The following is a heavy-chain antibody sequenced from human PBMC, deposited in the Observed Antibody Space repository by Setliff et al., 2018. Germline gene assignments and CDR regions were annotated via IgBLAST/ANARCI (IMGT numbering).Heavy chain of an antibody. CDR1: GGSISSYY. Sequence: PSETLSLTCTVSGGSISSYYWNWIRQPAGKGLEWVGRIYSSDMPHYNPSLKSRVTISADTSKSEFSLRLNSVTAADSAVYYCARHGGWYSDLWGRGTLVTVSS. CDR2: IYSSDMP. CDR3: ARHGGWYSDL. V-gene: IGHV4-4*07. D-gene: IGHD4-17*01. J-gene: IGHJ2*01.